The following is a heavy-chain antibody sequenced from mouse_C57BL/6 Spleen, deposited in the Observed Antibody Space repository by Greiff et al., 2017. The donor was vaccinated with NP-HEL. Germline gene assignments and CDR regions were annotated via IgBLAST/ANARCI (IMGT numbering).Heavy chain of an antibody. V-gene: IGHV1-15*01. D-gene: IGHD1-3*01. Sequence: VQLQESGAELVRPGASVTLSCKASGYTFTDYEMHWVKQTPVHGLEWIGAIDPETGGTAYNQKFKGQAILTAAKSSSTAYMELRSLTSEDSAVYYYTRKCLYYYAMDYWGQGTSVTVSS. CDR3: TRKCLYYYAMDY. CDR2: IDPETGGT. J-gene: IGHJ4*01. CDR1: GYTFTDYE.